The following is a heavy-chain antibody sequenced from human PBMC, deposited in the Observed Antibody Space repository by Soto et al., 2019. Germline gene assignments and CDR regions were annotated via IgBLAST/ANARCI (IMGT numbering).Heavy chain of an antibody. D-gene: IGHD6-19*01. CDR1: GGTFSSYA. J-gene: IGHJ3*02. Sequence: GASVKVSCKASGGTFSSYAISWVRQAPGQGLEWMGGIIPIFGTANYAQKFQGRVTITADESTSTAYMELSSLRSEDTAVYYCARGDPGYSSGWYSDAFDIWGQGTMVTVSS. V-gene: IGHV1-69*13. CDR3: ARGDPGYSSGWYSDAFDI. CDR2: IIPIFGTA.